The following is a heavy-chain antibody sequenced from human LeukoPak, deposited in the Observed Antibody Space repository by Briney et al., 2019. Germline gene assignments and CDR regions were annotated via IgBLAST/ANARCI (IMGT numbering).Heavy chain of an antibody. J-gene: IGHJ4*02. V-gene: IGHV1-3*01. Sequence: ASAKVSCKASGFTFSHHAMNWVRQAPGQRLEWMGWINAGNGKTKYSQKFQDRVTITRDTSASTTYMELNSLRSEDTAIYYCARGVWSSHNKEYFFDYWGQGTLVTVSS. CDR1: GFTFSHHA. CDR2: INAGNGKT. CDR3: ARGVWSSHNKEYFFDY. D-gene: IGHD6-19*01.